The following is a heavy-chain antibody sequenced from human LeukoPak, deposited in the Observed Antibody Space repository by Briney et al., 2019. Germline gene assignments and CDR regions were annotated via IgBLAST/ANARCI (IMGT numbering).Heavy chain of an antibody. V-gene: IGHV3-23*01. CDR2: ISGSGGST. CDR1: GFPFSTFW. J-gene: IGHJ4*02. Sequence: PGGSLRLSCAVSGFPFSTFWMSWVRQAPGKGLEWVSAISGSGGSTYYADSVKGRFTISRDNSKNTLYLQMNSLRAEDTAVYYCAKSPNCSSTSCYLYFDYWGQGTLVTVSS. D-gene: IGHD2-2*01. CDR3: AKSPNCSSTSCYLYFDY.